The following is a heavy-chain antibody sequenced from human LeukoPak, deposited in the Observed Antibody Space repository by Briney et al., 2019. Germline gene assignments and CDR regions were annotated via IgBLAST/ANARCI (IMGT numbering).Heavy chain of an antibody. V-gene: IGHV3-13*01. J-gene: IGHJ4*02. CDR1: GFTFSSYD. Sequence: GGSLRLSCAASGFTFSSYDMHWVRQATGKSLEWVSAIGTAGDTYYPGSVKGRFTISRENAKNSLYLQMNSLRAGDTAVYYCARGDAYGYNVDYWGQGTLVTVSS. CDR2: IGTAGDT. CDR3: ARGDAYGYNVDY. D-gene: IGHD5-24*01.